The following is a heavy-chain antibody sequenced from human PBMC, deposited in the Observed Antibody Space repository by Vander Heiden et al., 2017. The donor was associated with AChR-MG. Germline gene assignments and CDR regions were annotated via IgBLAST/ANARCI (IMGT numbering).Heavy chain of an antibody. J-gene: IGHJ6*02. CDR3: ARDLAGTTPYYYYGMDV. V-gene: IGHV3-33*01. CDR1: GFTLRSYG. D-gene: IGHD1-7*01. CDR2: IWYDGSNK. Sequence: QVQLVESGGGVVQPGRSLRLSCAASGFTLRSYGMHWVRQAPGKGLEWVAVIWYDGSNKYYADSVKGRFTISRDNSKNTLYLQMNSLRAEDTAVYYCARDLAGTTPYYYYGMDVWGQGTTVTVSS.